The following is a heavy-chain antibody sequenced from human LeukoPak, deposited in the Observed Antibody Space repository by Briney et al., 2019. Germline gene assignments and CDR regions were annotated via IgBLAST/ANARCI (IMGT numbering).Heavy chain of an antibody. J-gene: IGHJ4*02. V-gene: IGHV4-30-2*01. CDR1: GGSISSGGYS. CDR2: IYHSGNT. Sequence: SQTLSLTCAVSGGSISSGGYSWSWIRQPPGKGLEWIGYIYHSGNTYYNPSLKSRVTISVDRSKNQFSLKLSSVTAADTAVYYCASLTIVAEYYFDYWGQGTLVTVSS. CDR3: ASLTIVAEYYFDY. D-gene: IGHD2-15*01.